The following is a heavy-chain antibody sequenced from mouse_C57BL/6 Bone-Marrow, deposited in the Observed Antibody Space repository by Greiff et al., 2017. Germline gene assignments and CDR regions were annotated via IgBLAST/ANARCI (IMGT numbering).Heavy chain of an antibody. CDR2: IYPGDGDT. CDR3: ARRKDYGSSFDY. J-gene: IGHJ2*01. D-gene: IGHD1-1*01. CDR1: GYAFSSYW. Sequence: VQLQQSGAELVKPGASVKISCKASGYAFSSYWMNWVKQRPGKGLEWIGQIYPGDGDTNYNGKFKGKATLTADKSSSTAYMQLSSLTSEDSAVYFCARRKDYGSSFDYWGQGTTLTVSS. V-gene: IGHV1-80*01.